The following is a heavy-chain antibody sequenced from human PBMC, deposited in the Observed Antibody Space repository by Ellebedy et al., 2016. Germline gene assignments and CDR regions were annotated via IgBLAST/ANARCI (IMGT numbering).Heavy chain of an antibody. CDR1: GFTFSSYT. J-gene: IGHJ5*02. V-gene: IGHV3-30-3*01. CDR2: MSFDGSHK. CDR3: ARNLQA. Sequence: GGSLRLSCAASGFTFSSYTMHWVRQAPGKGLEWVAVMSFDGSHKYYADSVKGRFTVSRDNSKNTLYLEMNSLRVEDTAVYYCARNLQAWGQGTLVTVSS.